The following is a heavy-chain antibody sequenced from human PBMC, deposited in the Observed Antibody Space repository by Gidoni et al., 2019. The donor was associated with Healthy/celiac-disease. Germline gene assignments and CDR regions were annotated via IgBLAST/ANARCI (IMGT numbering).Heavy chain of an antibody. CDR3: AHGTAPDYDYVWGSYRTPRFGWFDP. CDR2: IYWDDDK. J-gene: IGHJ5*02. V-gene: IGHV2-5*02. CDR1: GFSLRTSGVG. Sequence: QIPLKESGPTLVKPTQPLTLTCTFSGFSLRTSGVGVGCTRPPPGKALEWRALIYWDDDKRYSPSLKSRLTITKDTSKNQVVLTMTNMDPVDTATYYCAHGTAPDYDYVWGSYRTPRFGWFDPWGQGTLVTVSS. D-gene: IGHD3-16*02.